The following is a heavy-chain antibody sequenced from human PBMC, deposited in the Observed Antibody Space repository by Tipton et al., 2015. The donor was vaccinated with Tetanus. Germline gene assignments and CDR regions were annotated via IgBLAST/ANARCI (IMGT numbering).Heavy chain of an antibody. V-gene: IGHV3-23*01. CDR2: IGGSGGAS. D-gene: IGHD3-22*01. CDR1: GFMFSSYT. Sequence: GSLRLSCAASGFMFSSYTMSWVRQAPGKGLECVSAIGGSGGASYYADSVKGRFTISRDNSKSTLYLQMNSLRDEDTAVYYCARDFSYYFDSKSGFDYWGQGTLVVVSS. CDR3: ARDFSYYFDSKSGFDY. J-gene: IGHJ4*02.